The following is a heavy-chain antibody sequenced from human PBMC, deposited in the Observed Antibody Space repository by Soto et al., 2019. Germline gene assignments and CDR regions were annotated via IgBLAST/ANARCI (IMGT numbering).Heavy chain of an antibody. D-gene: IGHD6-19*01. CDR3: ARDQWLGLIARGGDYYYYYYGMDV. CDR1: GGSVSSGSYY. CDR2: IYYSGST. J-gene: IGHJ6*02. V-gene: IGHV4-61*01. Sequence: PSETLSLTCTVSGGSVSSGSYYWSWIRQPPGKGLEWIGYIYYSGSTNYNPSLKSRVTISVDTSKNQFSLKLSSVTAADTAVYYCARDQWLGLIARGGDYYYYYYGMDVWGQGTTVTVSS.